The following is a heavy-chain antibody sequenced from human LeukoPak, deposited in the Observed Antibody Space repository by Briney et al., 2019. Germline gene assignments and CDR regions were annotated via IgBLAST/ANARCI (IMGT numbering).Heavy chain of an antibody. V-gene: IGHV4-34*01. J-gene: IGHJ4*02. CDR1: GGSFSGYY. Sequence: SETLSLTCAVYGGSFSGYYWSWIRQPPGKGLEWIGEINHSGSTNYNPSLKSRVTISVDTSKNQFSLKLSSVTAADTAVYYCASLVWGAYYFDYWGQGTLVTVSS. CDR2: INHSGST. D-gene: IGHD3-16*01. CDR3: ASLVWGAYYFDY.